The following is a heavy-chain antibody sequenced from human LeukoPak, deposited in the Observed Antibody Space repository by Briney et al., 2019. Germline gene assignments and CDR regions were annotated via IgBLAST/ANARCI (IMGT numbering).Heavy chain of an antibody. V-gene: IGHV4-34*01. Sequence: SETLSLTCAVYGGSFSGYYWSWIRQPPGKGLEWIGEINHSGSTNYNPSLKSRVTISVDTSKNQFSLKLSSVTAADTAVYYCARRDLYSSSWYDDFFYFDYWGQGTLVTVSS. CDR3: ARRDLYSSSWYDDFFYFDY. D-gene: IGHD6-13*01. CDR2: INHSGST. CDR1: GGSFSGYY. J-gene: IGHJ4*02.